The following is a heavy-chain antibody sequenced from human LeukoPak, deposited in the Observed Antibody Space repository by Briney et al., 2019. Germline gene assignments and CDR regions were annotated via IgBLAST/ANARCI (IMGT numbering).Heavy chain of an antibody. CDR3: TTIKRGNIFGYFDF. J-gene: IGHJ4*02. Sequence: KPSETLSLTCTVSGGSMTTHHWNRIRQTPGKGLEWIGYVFDSGRTKENPSLKSRVTLSADTSKNQLSLRLSSVTAADTAVYYCTTIKRGNIFGYFDFWGQGILVTVSS. D-gene: IGHD5-18*01. V-gene: IGHV4-59*11. CDR1: GGSMTTHH. CDR2: VFDSGRT.